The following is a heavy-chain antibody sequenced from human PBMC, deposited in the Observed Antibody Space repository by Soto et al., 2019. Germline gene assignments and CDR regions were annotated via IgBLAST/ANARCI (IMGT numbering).Heavy chain of an antibody. D-gene: IGHD4-17*01. CDR1: GFTFTSSA. CDR2: IVVGSGNT. CDR3: AADDDYGEDLDAFDI. J-gene: IGHJ3*02. V-gene: IGHV1-58*02. Sequence: SVKVSCKASGFTFTSSAMQWVRQARGQRLEWIGWIVVGSGNTNYAQKFQERVTITRDMSTSTAYMELSSLRSEDTAVYYCAADDDYGEDLDAFDIWGQGTMVTVSS.